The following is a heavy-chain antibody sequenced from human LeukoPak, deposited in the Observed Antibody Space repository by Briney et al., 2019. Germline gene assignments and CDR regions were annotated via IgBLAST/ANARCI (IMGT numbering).Heavy chain of an antibody. Sequence: NPSETLSLTCTVSGGSISSGDYYWSWIRQPPGKGLEWIGYIYYSGSTYYNPSLKSRVTISVDTSKNQFSLKLSSVTAADTAVYYCAREETVTTRTYFDYWGQGTLVTVSS. CDR3: AREETVTTRTYFDY. CDR2: IYYSGST. D-gene: IGHD4-17*01. J-gene: IGHJ4*02. V-gene: IGHV4-30-4*01. CDR1: GGSISSGDYY.